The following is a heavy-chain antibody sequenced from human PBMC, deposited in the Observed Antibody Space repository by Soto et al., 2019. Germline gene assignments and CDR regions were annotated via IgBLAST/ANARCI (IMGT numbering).Heavy chain of an antibody. D-gene: IGHD5-12*01. CDR2: TYFRSKWYN. J-gene: IGHJ5*02. CDR3: AKGDNLGPKTGYAFDP. Sequence: SKTLSLTCAISGDSVSSNTASWNWIRQSPSRGLAWLGRTYFRSKWYNDYAVSVKSRIIINPDTSNNQFSLQLNSVTPEDTAVYFCAKGDNLGPKTGYAFDPWGQGIMVTVSS. V-gene: IGHV6-1*01. CDR1: GDSVSSNTAS.